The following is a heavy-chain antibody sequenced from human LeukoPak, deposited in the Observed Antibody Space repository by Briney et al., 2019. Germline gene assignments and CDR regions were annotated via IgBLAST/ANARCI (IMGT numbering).Heavy chain of an antibody. CDR2: INGDGSSA. Sequence: GGSLRLSCAASGFPFSAYAMSWVRQAPGKGLVWVSRINGDGSSATYADSVKGRFTISRDNAKNTLYLQMNSLRAEDTAVYYCARDLFPGPELERLGEDVFDIWGQGTMVIVSS. J-gene: IGHJ3*02. CDR3: ARDLFPGPELERLGEDVFDI. D-gene: IGHD1-1*01. V-gene: IGHV3-74*03. CDR1: GFPFSAYA.